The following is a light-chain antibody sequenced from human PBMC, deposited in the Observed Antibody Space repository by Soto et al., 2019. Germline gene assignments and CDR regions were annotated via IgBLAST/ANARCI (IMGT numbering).Light chain of an antibody. CDR1: SSDVGGYNY. J-gene: IGLJ3*02. V-gene: IGLV2-14*01. Sequence: QSVLTQPASVSGSPGQSITISCTGTSSDVGGYNYVSWYQQHPGKAPNLKIYEVSNRPSGVSNRFSGSKSGNTASLTISGLQAEDEADYYCSSYTSSSTWVFGGGTKLTVL. CDR2: EVS. CDR3: SSYTSSSTWV.